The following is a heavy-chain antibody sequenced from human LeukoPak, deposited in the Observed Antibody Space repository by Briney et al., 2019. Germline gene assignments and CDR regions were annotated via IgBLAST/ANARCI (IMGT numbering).Heavy chain of an antibody. CDR3: ARAGWIITSGIDY. V-gene: IGHV4-38-2*01. J-gene: IGHJ4*02. D-gene: IGHD3-10*01. Sequence: SETLSLTCGVSGYSISRGYYWAWIRQPPGKGLEWTGTIYHTGSTYYTPSLGSRVTISVDTSRNEFSLNLNSVTAADTAVYYCARAGWIITSGIDYWGQGALVTVSS. CDR2: IYHTGST. CDR1: GYSISRGYY.